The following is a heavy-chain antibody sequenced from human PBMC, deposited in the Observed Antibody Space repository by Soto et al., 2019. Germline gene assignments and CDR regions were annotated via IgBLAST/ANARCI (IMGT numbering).Heavy chain of an antibody. CDR3: ASTRLDYYGSGSYYDAFDI. CDR2: IYPGDSDT. D-gene: IGHD3-10*01. Sequence: GESLKISCKGSGYSFTSYWIGWVRQMPGKGLEWMGIIYPGDSDTRYSPSFQGQVTISADKSISTAYLQWSSLKASDTAIYYWASTRLDYYGSGSYYDAFDIWGQGTMVTVSS. J-gene: IGHJ3*02. CDR1: GYSFTSYW. V-gene: IGHV5-51*01.